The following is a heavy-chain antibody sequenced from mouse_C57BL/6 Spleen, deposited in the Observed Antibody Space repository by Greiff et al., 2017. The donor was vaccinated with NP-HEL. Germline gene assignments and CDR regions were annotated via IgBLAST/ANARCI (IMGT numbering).Heavy chain of an antibody. J-gene: IGHJ4*01. CDR1: GYTFTSYG. CDR2: IYPRSGNT. V-gene: IGHV1-81*01. D-gene: IGHD2-4*01. Sequence: QVQLKESGAELARPGASVKLSCKASGYTFTSYGISWVKQRTGQSLEWIGEIYPRSGNTYYNEKFKGKATLTADKSSSTAYMELRSLTSEVSAVYFCSRSYYDYDDSMDYWGQGTSLTVSS. CDR3: SRSYYDYDDSMDY.